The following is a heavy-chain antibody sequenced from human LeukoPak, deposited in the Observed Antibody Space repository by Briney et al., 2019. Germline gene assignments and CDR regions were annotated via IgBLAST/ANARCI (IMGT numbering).Heavy chain of an antibody. D-gene: IGHD3-10*01. V-gene: IGHV1-24*01. CDR2: FDPEDGET. CDR3: ARDDISRGKDAFDI. Sequence: ASVKVSCKVSGYTLTELSMHWVRQAPGKGLEWVGGFDPEDGETIYAQKFQGRVTMTRDTSISTAYMELSRLRSDDTAVYYCARDDISRGKDAFDIWGQGTMVTVSS. CDR1: GYTLTELS. J-gene: IGHJ3*02.